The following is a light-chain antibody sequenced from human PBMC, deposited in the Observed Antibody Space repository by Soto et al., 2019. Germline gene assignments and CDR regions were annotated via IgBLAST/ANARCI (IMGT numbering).Light chain of an antibody. CDR1: QTITRW. CDR3: QQYNIWRSIS. V-gene: IGKV1-5*01. CDR2: DAS. J-gene: IGKJ5*01. Sequence: DIQMTQSPSTLSASVGDRVTITCRASQTITRWMAWYQQKPGKAPKLLIYDASTLESGVPSRFSGSRSGTDFTLTISSLQSEDFAVYYCQQYNIWRSISFGQGTRLEIK.